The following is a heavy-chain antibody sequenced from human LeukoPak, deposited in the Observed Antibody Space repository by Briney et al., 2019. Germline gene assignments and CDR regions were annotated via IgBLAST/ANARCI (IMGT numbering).Heavy chain of an antibody. Sequence: GGSLRLSCAASGFTLSTYWMSWVRQAPGKGLEWVANIKEDGSGKNYVGSVEGRFTISRDNAKNSLYLQMNSLRPEDRAVYYCAREVPGGATALDLWGQGTLVTVSS. D-gene: IGHD1-26*01. V-gene: IGHV3-7*04. CDR1: GFTLSTYW. CDR2: IKEDGSGK. CDR3: AREVPGGATALDL. J-gene: IGHJ5*02.